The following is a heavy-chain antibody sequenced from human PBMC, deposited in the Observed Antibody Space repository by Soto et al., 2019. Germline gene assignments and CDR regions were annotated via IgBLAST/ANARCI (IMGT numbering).Heavy chain of an antibody. J-gene: IGHJ3*02. CDR1: GFTFSSYG. CDR2: IWYDGSNK. D-gene: IGHD6-19*01. Sequence: QVQLVESGGGVVQPGRSLRLSCAASGFTFSSYGMHWVRQAPGKGLEWVAVIWYDGSNKYYADSVKGRFTISRDNSKNTLYLQMNSLRAEDTAVYYCARGGESGWYENDAFDIWGQGTMVTVSS. V-gene: IGHV3-33*01. CDR3: ARGGESGWYENDAFDI.